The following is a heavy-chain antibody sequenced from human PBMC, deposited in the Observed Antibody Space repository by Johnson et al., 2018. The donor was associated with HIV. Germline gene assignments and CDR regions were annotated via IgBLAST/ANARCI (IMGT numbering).Heavy chain of an antibody. CDR2: ISGSVYST. CDR3: AKTGAAAGLKDAFDI. CDR1: GFTFDDYG. D-gene: IGHD6-13*01. Sequence: VQLVESGGGLVQPGGSLRLSCAASGFTFDDYGMNWVRQAPGKGLEWVSSISGSVYSTYYADSVKGRFTISRDNSNNTLFLQMNSLRAEDTAVYFCAKTGAAAGLKDAFDIWGRGTMVTVSS. V-gene: IGHV3-23*04. J-gene: IGHJ3*02.